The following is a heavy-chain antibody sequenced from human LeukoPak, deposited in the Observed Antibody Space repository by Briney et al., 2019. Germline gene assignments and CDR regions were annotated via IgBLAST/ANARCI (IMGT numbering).Heavy chain of an antibody. J-gene: IGHJ4*02. V-gene: IGHV3-33*01. D-gene: IGHD4-17*01. CDR2: IWYDGSNK. CDR3: ARDHLRSTVTSYIDY. Sequence: GGSLRLSCAASGFTFSSYGMHWVRQAPGKGLEWVAVIWYDGSNKYYADSVKGRFTISRDNSKNTLYLQMNSLRAEDTAVYYCARDHLRSTVTSYIDYWGQRTLVTVSS. CDR1: GFTFSSYG.